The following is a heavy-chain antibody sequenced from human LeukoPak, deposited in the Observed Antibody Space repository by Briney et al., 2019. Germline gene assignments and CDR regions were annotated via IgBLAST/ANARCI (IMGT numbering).Heavy chain of an antibody. CDR3: ARDWNCGGDCYSELDY. Sequence: ASVKVSCKASGYTFTSYYMHWVRQAPGQGLEWMGIINPSGGSTGYAQKFQGRVTMTRDTSTSTVYMELSSLRSEDTAVYYCARDWNCGGDCYSELDYWGQGTLVTVSS. CDR2: INPSGGST. D-gene: IGHD2-21*02. J-gene: IGHJ4*02. V-gene: IGHV1-46*01. CDR1: GYTFTSYY.